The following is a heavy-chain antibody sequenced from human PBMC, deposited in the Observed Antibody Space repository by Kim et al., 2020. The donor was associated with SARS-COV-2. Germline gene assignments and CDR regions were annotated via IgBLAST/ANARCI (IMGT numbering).Heavy chain of an antibody. CDR2: IYYSGST. V-gene: IGHV4-39*01. J-gene: IGHJ4*02. D-gene: IGHD3-9*01. CDR3: ARLRYFDWLSDY. CDR1: GGSISSSSYY. Sequence: SETLSLTCTVSGGSISSSSYYWGWIRQPPGKGLEWIGSIYYSGSTYYNPSLKSRVTISVDTSKNQFSLKLSSVTAADTAVYYCARLRYFDWLSDYWGQGTLVTVSS.